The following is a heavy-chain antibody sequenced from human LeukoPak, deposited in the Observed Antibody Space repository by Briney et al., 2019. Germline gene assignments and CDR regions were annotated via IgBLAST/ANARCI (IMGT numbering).Heavy chain of an antibody. D-gene: IGHD6-13*01. Sequence: SYISHNGDTNYYAESVKGRLSISRDNAKSSLYLQMNSLRVEDTAVYYCARDRHGYFDYWGQGTLVTVSS. J-gene: IGHJ4*02. CDR3: ARDRHGYFDY. V-gene: IGHV3-11*01. CDR2: ISHNGDTN.